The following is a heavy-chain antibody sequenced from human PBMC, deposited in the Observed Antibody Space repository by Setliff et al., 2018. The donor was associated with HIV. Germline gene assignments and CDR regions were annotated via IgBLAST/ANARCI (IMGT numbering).Heavy chain of an antibody. CDR3: ARKGYYSDSSGYYPLPFDS. J-gene: IGHJ4*02. Sequence: GGSLRLSCAASGFTFSDHYMDWVRQAPGKGLEWVSSITSSSTSIHYADSVKGRFTISRDNAKNSLYLQMNSLRAEDTAVYYCARKGYYSDSSGYYPLPFDSWGQGTLVTVSS. D-gene: IGHD3-22*01. CDR1: GFTFSDHY. CDR2: ITSSSTSI. V-gene: IGHV3-11*06.